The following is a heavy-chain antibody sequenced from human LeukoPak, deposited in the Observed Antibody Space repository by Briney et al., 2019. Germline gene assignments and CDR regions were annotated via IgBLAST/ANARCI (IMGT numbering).Heavy chain of an antibody. CDR3: ARERRDYDFWSGPGS. CDR1: GGSFSGYY. V-gene: IGHV4-34*01. J-gene: IGHJ5*02. Sequence: SETLSLTCAVYGGSFSGYYWSWIRQPPGKGLEWIGEINHRGSTKYNPSLKSRVTISVDTSKNQFSLKLRSVTAADTAVYYCARERRDYDFWSGPGSWGQGTLVTVSS. D-gene: IGHD3-3*01. CDR2: INHRGST.